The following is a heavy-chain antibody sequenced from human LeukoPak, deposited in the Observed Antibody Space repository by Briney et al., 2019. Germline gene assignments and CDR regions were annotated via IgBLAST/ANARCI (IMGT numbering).Heavy chain of an antibody. CDR2: IYYSGST. V-gene: IGHV4-39*01. Sequence: SETLSLTCTVSGGSISSSSYYWGWIRQPPGKGLEWIGSIYYSGSTYYNPSLKSRVTISVDTSKNQFSLKLSSVTAADTAVYYCASRGMITFGGVIDHSFDYWGQGTLVTVSS. J-gene: IGHJ4*02. D-gene: IGHD3-16*02. CDR3: ASRGMITFGGVIDHSFDY. CDR1: GGSISSSSYY.